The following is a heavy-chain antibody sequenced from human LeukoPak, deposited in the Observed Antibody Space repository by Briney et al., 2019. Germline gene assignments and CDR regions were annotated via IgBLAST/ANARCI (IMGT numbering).Heavy chain of an antibody. Sequence: GGSLRLSCAASGFTFSSYAMSWVRQAPGKGLEWVSSISGSGGSTHYADSVKGRFTISRDNSKNTLYLQMNSLRAEDTAVYYCARDHYYDSSGYIDYWGQGTLVTVSS. V-gene: IGHV3-23*01. CDR1: GFTFSSYA. J-gene: IGHJ4*02. D-gene: IGHD3-22*01. CDR3: ARDHYYDSSGYIDY. CDR2: ISGSGGST.